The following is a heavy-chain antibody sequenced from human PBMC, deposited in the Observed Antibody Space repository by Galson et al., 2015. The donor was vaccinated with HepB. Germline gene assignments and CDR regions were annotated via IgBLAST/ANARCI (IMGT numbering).Heavy chain of an antibody. CDR3: ARARSRITIFGVVITTYYFDY. J-gene: IGHJ4*02. CDR2: MNPNSGNT. Sequence: SVKVSCKASGYTFTSYDINWVRQATGQGLEWMGWMNPNSGNTGYAQKFQGRVTMTRNTSISTAYMELSSLRSEDTAVYYCARARSRITIFGVVITTYYFDYWGQGTLVTVSS. D-gene: IGHD3-3*01. CDR1: GYTFTSYD. V-gene: IGHV1-8*01.